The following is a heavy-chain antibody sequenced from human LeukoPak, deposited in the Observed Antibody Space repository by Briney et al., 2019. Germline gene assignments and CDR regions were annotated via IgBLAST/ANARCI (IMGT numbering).Heavy chain of an antibody. V-gene: IGHV3-21*01. Sequence: PGRSLRLSCAASGFTFSSYSMNWVRQAPGKGLEWVSSISSSSSYIYYADSVKGRFTISRDNAKNSLYLQMNSLRAEDTAVYYCARDLWGILTGYIDYWGQGTLVTVSS. D-gene: IGHD3-9*01. CDR3: ARDLWGILTGYIDY. CDR2: ISSSSSYI. J-gene: IGHJ4*02. CDR1: GFTFSSYS.